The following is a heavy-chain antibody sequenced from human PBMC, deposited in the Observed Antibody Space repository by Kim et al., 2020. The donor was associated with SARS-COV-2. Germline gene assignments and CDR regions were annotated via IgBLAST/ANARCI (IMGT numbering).Heavy chain of an antibody. CDR3: ATGYCSSTSCYWEKKFDY. CDR1: GGSISSSSYY. CDR2: IYYSGST. V-gene: IGHV4-39*01. D-gene: IGHD2-2*01. J-gene: IGHJ4*02. Sequence: SETLSLTCTVSGGSISSSSYYWGWIRQPPGKGLEWIGSIYYSGSTYYNPSLKSRVTISVDTSKNQFSLKLSSVTAADTAVYYCATGYCSSTSCYWEKKFDYWGQGTLVTVSS.